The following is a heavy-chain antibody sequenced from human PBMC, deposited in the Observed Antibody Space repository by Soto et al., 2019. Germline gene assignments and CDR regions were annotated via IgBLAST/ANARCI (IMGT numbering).Heavy chain of an antibody. CDR3: ARWVGATSFDY. CDR1: GGSISSGGYY. D-gene: IGHD1-26*01. CDR2: IYYSGST. V-gene: IGHV4-31*02. J-gene: IGHJ4*02. Sequence: LCGGSISSGGYYWSWIRQPPGKGLEWIGYIYYSGSTYYNPSLKSRVTISVDTSKNQFSLKLSSVTAADTAVYYCARWVGATSFDYWGQGTLVTVSS.